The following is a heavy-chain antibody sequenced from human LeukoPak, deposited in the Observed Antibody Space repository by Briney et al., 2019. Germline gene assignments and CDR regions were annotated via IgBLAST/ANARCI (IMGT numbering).Heavy chain of an antibody. Sequence: ASVEVSCKASGYTFTGYYMHWVRQAPGQGLEWMGWINPNSGGTNYAQKFQGRVTMTRDTSISTAYMELRSLRSDDTAVYYCARDVGAKVFDYWGKGTLVTVS. CDR3: ARDVGAKVFDY. J-gene: IGHJ4*02. CDR2: INPNSGGT. V-gene: IGHV1-2*02. CDR1: GYTFTGYY. D-gene: IGHD1-26*01.